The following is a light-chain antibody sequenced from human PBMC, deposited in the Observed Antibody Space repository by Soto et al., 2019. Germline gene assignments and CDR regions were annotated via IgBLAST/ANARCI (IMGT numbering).Light chain of an antibody. CDR2: WAS. CDR3: QQYYWGFT. V-gene: IGKV4-1*01. J-gene: IGKJ3*01. Sequence: DIVMTQSPDSLAVSLGERATINCKSSQSVLYSSNNKNYLAWYQQKPGQPPKLLIYWASTRESGVPDRFSGSGSGTDFTLTISSLQAEDVAVYYCQQYYWGFTCGPGTKVDIK. CDR1: QSVLYSSNNKNY.